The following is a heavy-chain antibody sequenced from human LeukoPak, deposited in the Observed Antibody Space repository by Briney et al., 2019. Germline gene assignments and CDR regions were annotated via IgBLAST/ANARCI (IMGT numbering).Heavy chain of an antibody. V-gene: IGHV3-23*01. CDR1: GFTLSSYG. CDR3: AKRIVVVIDAFDI. CDR2: ISGNGGGT. J-gene: IGHJ3*02. D-gene: IGHD3-22*01. Sequence: GGSLRLSCAASGFTLSSYGMTWVRQAPGKGLEWVSGISGNGGGTYYADSVKGRFTISRDNSKNTLYLQMNSLRAEDTAVYYCAKRIVVVIDAFDIWGQGTMVTVSS.